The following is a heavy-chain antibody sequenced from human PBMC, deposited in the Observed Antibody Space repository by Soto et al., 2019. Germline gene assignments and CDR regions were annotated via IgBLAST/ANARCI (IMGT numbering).Heavy chain of an antibody. Sequence: SGPTLVNPTHTLTLTCTVSGFSLTSSRVGVGWIRQPPGEALEWLALFYWNDDKRYSPSLKSRLSITRDTSKSQVILTMSDVDPVDTATYYCAHRVGFALAGQSLAFDYWGQGILVAVSS. V-gene: IGHV2-5*01. J-gene: IGHJ4*02. CDR2: FYWNDDK. CDR3: AHRVGFALAGQSLAFDY. D-gene: IGHD6-19*01. CDR1: GFSLTSSRVG.